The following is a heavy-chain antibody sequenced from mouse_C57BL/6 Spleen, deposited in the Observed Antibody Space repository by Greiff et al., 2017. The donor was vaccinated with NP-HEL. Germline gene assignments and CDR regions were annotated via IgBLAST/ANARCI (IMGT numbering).Heavy chain of an antibody. J-gene: IGHJ2*01. CDR2: IDPNSGCT. CDR1: GYTFTSYW. CDR3: EKMGSFEY. V-gene: IGHV1-72*01. Sequence: VQLQQPGAELVKPGASVKLSCKASGYTFTSYWMHWVQQRPGRGLEWIGRIDPNSGCTNYNEKFKGHATMTVDKPYSTACMQHSSLAAEDSAVYSCEKMGSFEYWGQGTTLTVSS.